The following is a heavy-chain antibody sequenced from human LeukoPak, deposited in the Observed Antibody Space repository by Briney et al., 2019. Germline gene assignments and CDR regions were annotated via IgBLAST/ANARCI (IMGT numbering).Heavy chain of an antibody. D-gene: IGHD3-22*01. V-gene: IGHV4-39*02. Sequence: SETLSLTCTVSGGSIRGSSDYWGWIRQPPGKGLEWIGNIYYTGTTYYNPSLKSRVTISVDTSKNHFSLRLRSVTAADTAAYFCARPRDDSTGYYLGYWGQGTLVTVSS. CDR2: IYYTGTT. CDR3: ARPRDDSTGYYLGY. J-gene: IGHJ4*02. CDR1: GGSIRGSSDY.